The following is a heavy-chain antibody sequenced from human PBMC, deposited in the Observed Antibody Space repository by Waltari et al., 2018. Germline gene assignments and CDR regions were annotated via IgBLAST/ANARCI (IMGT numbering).Heavy chain of an antibody. Sequence: EGQLAESGGGLVQPGGSLRLSCAASGFTFSSHRLHWVRQAPGKGLVWVSRVNVDGSAATYAASVRGRFTISRDNAKNTLYLQMNSLKVEDTAVYYCARESEFCSSSACNDGFDVWGQGTMVIVSS. CDR3: ARESEFCSSSACNDGFDV. J-gene: IGHJ3*01. CDR2: VNVDGSAA. D-gene: IGHD2-2*01. CDR1: GFTFSSHR. V-gene: IGHV3-74*01.